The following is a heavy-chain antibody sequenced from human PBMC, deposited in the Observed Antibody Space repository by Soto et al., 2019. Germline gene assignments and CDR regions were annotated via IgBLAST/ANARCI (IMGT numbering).Heavy chain of an antibody. CDR3: ATLPRTIERTPAAIWSFDS. CDR2: LDAEDGET. CDR1: GYSLSDLS. Sequence: ASVKVSCKVSGYSLSDLSIHWVRQAPGKGLEWMGGLDAEDGETIYAQKLQGRGTMTEDTSTDTAYMELSSLTSEDTAMYYCATLPRTIERTPAAIWSFDSWGQVPLVTFSS. D-gene: IGHD2-2*01. J-gene: IGHJ4*02. V-gene: IGHV1-24*01.